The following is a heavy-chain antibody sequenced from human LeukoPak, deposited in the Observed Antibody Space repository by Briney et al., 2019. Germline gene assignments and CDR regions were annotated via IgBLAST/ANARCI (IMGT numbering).Heavy chain of an antibody. CDR2: ISADGGST. CDR3: AGPDTPRAVSHSGAWYYFDY. D-gene: IGHD6-13*01. CDR1: GFTFSTYA. V-gene: IGHV3-23*01. J-gene: IGHJ4*02. Sequence: PGGSLRLSCAASGFTFSTYAMSWVCQAPGKGLEWVSVISADGGSTYYTDSVKGRFTISRDNSKNTLYLQMNSLRPEDTAIYHCAGPDTPRAVSHSGAWYYFDYWGQGTLVTVSS.